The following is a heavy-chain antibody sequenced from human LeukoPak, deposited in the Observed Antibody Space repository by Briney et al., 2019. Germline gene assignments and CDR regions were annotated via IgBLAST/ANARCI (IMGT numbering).Heavy chain of an antibody. CDR1: GGSFSGYY. CDR2: INHSGST. V-gene: IGHV4-34*01. D-gene: IGHD6-19*01. CDR3: ARGDPWGRIAVAGVFDY. Sequence: PSETLSLTCAVYGGSFSGYYWSWIRQPPGKGLEWIGEINHSGSTNYNPSLKSRVTISVDTSKNQFSLKLSSVTAADTAVYYCARGDPWGRIAVAGVFDYWGQGTLVTVSS. J-gene: IGHJ4*02.